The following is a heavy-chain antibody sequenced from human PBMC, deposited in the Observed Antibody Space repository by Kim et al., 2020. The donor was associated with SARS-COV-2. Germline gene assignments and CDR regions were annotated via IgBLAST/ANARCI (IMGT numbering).Heavy chain of an antibody. J-gene: IGHJ4*02. CDR1: GGTFSSYA. CDR2: IIPIFGTA. D-gene: IGHD3-22*01. Sequence: SVKVSCKASGGTFSSYAISWVRQAPGQGLEWMGGIIPIFGTANYAQKFQGRVTITADESTSTAYMELSSLRSEDTAVYYCARDVGGYYYDSSLMNLDDYWGQGTLVTVSS. V-gene: IGHV1-69*13. CDR3: ARDVGGYYYDSSLMNLDDY.